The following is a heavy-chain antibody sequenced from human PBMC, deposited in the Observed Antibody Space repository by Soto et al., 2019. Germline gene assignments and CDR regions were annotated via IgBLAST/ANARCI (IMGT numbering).Heavy chain of an antibody. Sequence: EVQLVESGGGLVKPGGSLRLSCAASGFTFSSYSMNWVRQAPGKGLEWVSSISSSSSYIYYADSVKGRFTISRDNAKNSLYLQMNSLRAEDTAVYYCAREPPQSSPGIAVASNYWGQGTLVTVSS. V-gene: IGHV3-21*01. CDR1: GFTFSSYS. J-gene: IGHJ4*02. CDR2: ISSSSSYI. CDR3: AREPPQSSPGIAVASNY. D-gene: IGHD6-19*01.